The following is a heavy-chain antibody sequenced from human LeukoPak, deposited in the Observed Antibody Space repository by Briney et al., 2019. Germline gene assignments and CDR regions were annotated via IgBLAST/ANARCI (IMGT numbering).Heavy chain of an antibody. Sequence: GGSLRLSCAASGFSFSSYTMNWVRQAPGKGLEWVSSISSSSNYIYYADSVKGRFTISRDSAKNSLYLQMNSLRAEDTALYYCATRDLIADRGLDYWGQGTLVTVSS. D-gene: IGHD3-16*02. CDR3: ATRDLIADRGLDY. J-gene: IGHJ4*02. CDR2: ISSSSNYI. CDR1: GFSFSSYT. V-gene: IGHV3-21*04.